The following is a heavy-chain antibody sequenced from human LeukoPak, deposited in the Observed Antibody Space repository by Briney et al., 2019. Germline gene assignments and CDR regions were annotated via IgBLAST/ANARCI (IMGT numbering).Heavy chain of an antibody. V-gene: IGHV3-23*01. CDR2: ISGSGGST. CDR3: AKDYYALLWFGEFNRKYYFDY. J-gene: IGHJ4*02. D-gene: IGHD3-10*01. Sequence: GGSLRLSCAGSGFTLSRYSMNWVRQAPGKGLEWVSAISGSGGSTYYTESVKGRFTISRDNSKNTLYLQMNSLRAEDTAVYYCAKDYYALLWFGEFNRKYYFDYWGQGTLVTVSS. CDR1: GFTLSRYS.